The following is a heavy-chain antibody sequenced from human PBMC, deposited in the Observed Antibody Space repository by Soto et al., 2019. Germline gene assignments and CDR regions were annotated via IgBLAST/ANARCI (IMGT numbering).Heavy chain of an antibody. CDR3: AKEYGSGWTNYYYYGMDV. V-gene: IGHV3-33*06. Sequence: GGSLRLSCAASGFTFSSYGMHWVRQAPGKGLEWVAVIWYDGSNKYYADSVKGRFTISRDNSKNTLYLQMNSLRAEDTAVYYCAKEYGSGWTNYYYYGMDVWGQGTTVTVSS. J-gene: IGHJ6*02. D-gene: IGHD6-19*01. CDR2: IWYDGSNK. CDR1: GFTFSSYG.